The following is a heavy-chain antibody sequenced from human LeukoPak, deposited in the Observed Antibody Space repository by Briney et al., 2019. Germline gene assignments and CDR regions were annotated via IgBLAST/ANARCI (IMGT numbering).Heavy chain of an antibody. V-gene: IGHV1-18*01. CDR2: ISAYNGNT. CDR3: ARAYCSSTSCYTDFDY. D-gene: IGHD2-2*02. CDR1: GYTFTSYG. Sequence: ASVKVSCKASGYTFTSYGISWVRQAPGQGLEWMGWISAYNGNTNYAQKLQGRVTMTTDTSTSTAHMELRSLRSDDTAVYYCARAYCSSTSCYTDFDYWGQGTLVTVSS. J-gene: IGHJ4*02.